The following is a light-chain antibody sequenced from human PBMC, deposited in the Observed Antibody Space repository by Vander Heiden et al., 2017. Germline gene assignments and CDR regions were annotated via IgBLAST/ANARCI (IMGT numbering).Light chain of an antibody. CDR1: QSISSY. Sequence: DIQMTQSRSSLSASVGDRVTIPCRASQSISSYLNWYQQKPGKAPKLLIYAASSLQSGVPSRFSGSGSGTDFTLTISSLQPEDFATYYCQQSYSTPFTFGPGTKVDIK. J-gene: IGKJ3*01. CDR3: QQSYSTPFT. V-gene: IGKV1-39*01. CDR2: AAS.